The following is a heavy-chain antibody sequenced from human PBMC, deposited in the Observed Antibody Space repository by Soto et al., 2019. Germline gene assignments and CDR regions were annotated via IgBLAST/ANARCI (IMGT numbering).Heavy chain of an antibody. CDR2: IKQDGSEK. Sequence: GGSLRLSCAASGFTFSSYWMSWVRQAPGKGLEWVANIKQDGSEKYYVDSVKGRFTISRDNAKNSLYLQMNSLRAEDTAVYYCARDQNWNDVHEFPTPDDQDAFDIWGQGTMVTVSS. V-gene: IGHV3-7*01. CDR3: ARDQNWNDVHEFPTPDDQDAFDI. CDR1: GFTFSSYW. D-gene: IGHD1-1*01. J-gene: IGHJ3*02.